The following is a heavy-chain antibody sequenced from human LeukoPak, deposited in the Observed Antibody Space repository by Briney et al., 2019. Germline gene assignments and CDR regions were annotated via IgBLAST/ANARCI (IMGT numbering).Heavy chain of an antibody. CDR3: ARAPMGAAALY. V-gene: IGHV1-8*01. Sequence: GASVKVSCKASGYTFTNFDINWVRQAHGQGLEWMGWMNPVSGNAGSAQKFQGRVTLTRDTSISTAYMELSSLRSDDTAFYYCARAPMGAAALYWGQGTLVTVSS. D-gene: IGHD6-13*01. CDR1: GYTFTNFD. J-gene: IGHJ4*02. CDR2: MNPVSGNA.